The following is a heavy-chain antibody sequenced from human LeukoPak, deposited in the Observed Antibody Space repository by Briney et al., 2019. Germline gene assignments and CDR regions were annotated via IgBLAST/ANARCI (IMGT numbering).Heavy chain of an antibody. CDR3: ARNYGSGSPRDYYYYYYMDV. CDR1: GFTFDDYA. D-gene: IGHD3-10*01. J-gene: IGHJ6*03. Sequence: PGGSLRLSCAASGFTFDDYAMHWVRQAPGKGLEWVANIKQDGSEKYYVDSVKGRFTISRDNAKNSLYLQMNSLRAEDTAVYYCARNYGSGSPRDYYYYYYMDVWGKGTTVTVSS. V-gene: IGHV3-7*01. CDR2: IKQDGSEK.